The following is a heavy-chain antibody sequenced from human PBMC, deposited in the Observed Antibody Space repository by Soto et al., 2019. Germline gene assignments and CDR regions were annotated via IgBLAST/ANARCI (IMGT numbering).Heavy chain of an antibody. D-gene: IGHD1-26*01. J-gene: IGHJ3*01. Sequence: PGESLKISCMGSGYKVSTWHNFTSYWIAWVRQMSGKGLEWMGIIYPGDSDTRYSPSFQGQVTISADESIHTAYLQWSSLKASDTAMYYCARHVSAVGATQSAFDVWGQGTMVTVSS. CDR2: IYPGDSDT. CDR3: ARHVSAVGATQSAFDV. V-gene: IGHV5-51*01. CDR1: GYKVSTWHNFTSYW.